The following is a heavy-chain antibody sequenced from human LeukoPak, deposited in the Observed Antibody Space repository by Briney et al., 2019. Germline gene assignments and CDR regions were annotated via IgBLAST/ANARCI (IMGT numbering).Heavy chain of an antibody. Sequence: ASVKVSCKASGYTFTGYYMHWVRQAPGQGLEWMGRINPNSGGTNYAQKFQGRVTMTRDTSISTAYMGLSRLRSDDTAVYYCARETYTRDFDYWGQGTLVTVSS. CDR2: INPNSGGT. J-gene: IGHJ4*02. D-gene: IGHD4-11*01. V-gene: IGHV1-2*06. CDR1: GYTFTGYY. CDR3: ARETYTRDFDY.